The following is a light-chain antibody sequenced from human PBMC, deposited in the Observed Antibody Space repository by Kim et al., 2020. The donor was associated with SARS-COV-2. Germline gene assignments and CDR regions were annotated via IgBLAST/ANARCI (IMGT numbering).Light chain of an antibody. Sequence: SYELTQPPSVSVSPGQTASITCSGDKLGDKYACWYQQKPGQSPVLAIYKEIKRPPGTPGRSSGSNSGTTPPLPITGPKAMDEADYYCKAWASNTGVSGGG. J-gene: IGLJ2*01. CDR3: KAWASNTGV. V-gene: IGLV3-1*01. CDR1: KLGDKY. CDR2: KEI.